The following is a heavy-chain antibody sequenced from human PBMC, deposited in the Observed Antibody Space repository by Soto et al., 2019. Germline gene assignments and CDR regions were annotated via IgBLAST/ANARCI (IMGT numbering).Heavy chain of an antibody. J-gene: IGHJ3*02. Sequence: SSETLSLTCAVSGGSVSSSNWWSWVRQPPGKGLEWIGEIYHSGSTNYNPSLKSRVTISVDKSKNQFSLKLSSVTAADTAVYYCARTYIGGTGSFGDDAFDIWGQGTMVTVSS. D-gene: IGHD3-10*01. CDR1: GGSVSSSNW. CDR3: ARTYIGGTGSFGDDAFDI. CDR2: IYHSGST. V-gene: IGHV4-4*02.